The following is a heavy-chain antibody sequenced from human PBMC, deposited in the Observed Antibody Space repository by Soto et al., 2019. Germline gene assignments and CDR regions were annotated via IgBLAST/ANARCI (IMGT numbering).Heavy chain of an antibody. D-gene: IGHD3-22*01. J-gene: IGHJ4*02. CDR1: GFTFSRSA. CDR3: AHGKGHDSSGYYHPVADY. CDR2: ISDDGGAT. V-gene: IGHV3-23*01. Sequence: EVQLLESGGELVQPGGSLRLSFVASGFTFSRSAMTWVRQAPGQGLEWVSGISDDGGATYYADSVKGRFTISRDTSENTLFLLMNSLRAEDTAVYYCAHGKGHDSSGYYHPVADYWGQGTLVTVSS.